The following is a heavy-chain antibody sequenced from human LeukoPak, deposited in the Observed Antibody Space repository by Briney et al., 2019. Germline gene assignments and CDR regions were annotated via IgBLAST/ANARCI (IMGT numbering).Heavy chain of an antibody. CDR1: GGSISSSSYY. CDR3: ARQIVVVPAANYYYYGMDV. J-gene: IGHJ6*02. V-gene: IGHV4-39*01. CDR2: IYYSGST. Sequence: PSETLSLTCTVSGGSISSSSYYWGWIRQPPGKGLEWIGSIYYSGSTYYNPSLKSRVTISVDTSKNQFSLKLSSVTAADTAVYYCARQIVVVPAANYYYYGMDVWGQGTTVTVSS. D-gene: IGHD2-2*01.